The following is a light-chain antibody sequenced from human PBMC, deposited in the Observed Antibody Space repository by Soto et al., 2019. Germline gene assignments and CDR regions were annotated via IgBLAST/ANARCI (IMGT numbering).Light chain of an antibody. Sequence: SQSPGTLSLSTGERATLSCRASQSVNSRYLASYQQKAGQAPRLLIYGASSRATGIPDRFSGSGSGTDFTLTISRLEPEDFAAYYCQQYGSTPRTCGQGTKWIS. CDR3: QQYGSTPRT. V-gene: IGKV3-20*01. J-gene: IGKJ1*01. CDR1: QSVNSRY. CDR2: GAS.